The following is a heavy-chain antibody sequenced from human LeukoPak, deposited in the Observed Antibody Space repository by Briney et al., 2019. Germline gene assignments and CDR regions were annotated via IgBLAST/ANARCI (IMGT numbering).Heavy chain of an antibody. D-gene: IGHD3-10*01. CDR2: ISSSSSYI. Sequence: GGSLRLSCAASGFTFSSYSMNWVRQAPGKGLEWVSSISSSSSYIYYADSVKCRFTISRDNAKNSLYLQMNSLRAEDTAVYYCARGKETYYYGSGSYYPTTTPDYWGQGTLVTVS. CDR1: GFTFSSYS. J-gene: IGHJ4*02. CDR3: ARGKETYYYGSGSYYPTTTPDY. V-gene: IGHV3-21*01.